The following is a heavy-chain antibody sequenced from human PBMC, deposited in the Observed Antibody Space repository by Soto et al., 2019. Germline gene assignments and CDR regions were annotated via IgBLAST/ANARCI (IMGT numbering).Heavy chain of an antibody. J-gene: IGHJ6*02. CDR2: IGSADDP. Sequence: GGSLRLSCAASGFSFSTYDMHWVRQVSGKGLEWVSAIGSADDPYYLGSVKGRFTISRENAKNSLYLQMNSLRAGDTAVYYCARAYSGRLPRRADYYYAIDVWGLGTTVTVSS. V-gene: IGHV3-13*05. CDR1: GFSFSTYD. CDR3: ARAYSGRLPRRADYYYAIDV. D-gene: IGHD2-15*01.